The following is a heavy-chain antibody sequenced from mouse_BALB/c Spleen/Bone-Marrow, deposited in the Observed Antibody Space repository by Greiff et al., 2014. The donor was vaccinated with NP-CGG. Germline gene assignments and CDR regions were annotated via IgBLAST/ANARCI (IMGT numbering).Heavy chain of an antibody. CDR1: GYSITSFYS. CDR2: INYSGST. D-gene: IGHD2-4*01. V-gene: IGHV3-1*02. CDR3: ARSDYYDWAY. Sequence: EVQVVESGPDLVKPSQSLSLTCTVTGYSITSFYSWHWIRQFPGNKLEWMGYINYSGSTNYNPSLKSRISITRDTSKNQFFLQLNSVTTEDTATYYCARSDYYDWAYWGQGTLVTVSA. J-gene: IGHJ3*01.